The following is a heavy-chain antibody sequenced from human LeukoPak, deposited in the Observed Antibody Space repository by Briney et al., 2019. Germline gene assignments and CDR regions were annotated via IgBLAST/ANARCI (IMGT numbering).Heavy chain of an antibody. CDR3: ARVSQQWLALDY. CDR1: GGSISSYH. D-gene: IGHD6-19*01. V-gene: IGHV4-4*07. J-gene: IGHJ4*02. Sequence: SETLSLTCTVSGGSISSYHGSWIRQPAGKGLEWIGRIYTSGSTNYNPSLKSRVTMSVDTSKNQFSLKLSSVTAADTAVYYCARVSQQWLALDYWGQGTLVTVSS. CDR2: IYTSGST.